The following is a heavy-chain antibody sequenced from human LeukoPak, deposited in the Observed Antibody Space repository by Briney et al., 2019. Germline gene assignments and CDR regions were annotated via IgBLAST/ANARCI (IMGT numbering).Heavy chain of an antibody. J-gene: IGHJ4*02. Sequence: SQTLSLTCTVSGGSISSGSYYWSWIRQPAGKGLEWIGRIYTSGSTNYNPSLKSRVTISVDTSKNQFSLKLSSVTAADTAVYYCARLRFDFWSGYTHPYFDYWGQGTLVTVSS. V-gene: IGHV4-61*02. CDR3: ARLRFDFWSGYTHPYFDY. CDR2: IYTSGST. D-gene: IGHD3-3*01. CDR1: GGSISSGSYY.